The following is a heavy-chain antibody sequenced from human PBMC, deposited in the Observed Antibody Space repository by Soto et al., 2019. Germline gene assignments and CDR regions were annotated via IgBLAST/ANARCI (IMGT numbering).Heavy chain of an antibody. CDR1: GYTFTSYY. Sequence: QVQLVQSGAEVKKPGASVKVSCKASGYTFTSYYMHWVRQAPGQGLEWMGIINPSGGSTSYAQKYRGGGTMTRDTSTSTVCMELSSLRSEDTAVYCCARCIAVAGTIFDYWGQGTLVTVSS. V-gene: IGHV1-46*03. CDR3: ARCIAVAGTIFDY. CDR2: INPSGGST. D-gene: IGHD6-19*01. J-gene: IGHJ4*02.